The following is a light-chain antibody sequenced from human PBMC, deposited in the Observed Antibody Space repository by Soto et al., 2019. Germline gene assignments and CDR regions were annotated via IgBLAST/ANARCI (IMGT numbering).Light chain of an antibody. CDR1: SSDVGSYNY. J-gene: IGLJ2*01. Sequence: QSALTQPRSVSGSPGQSLTISCTGASSDVGSYNYVSWYQQYPGKAPKVLIYDVNQRPSGVPDRFSGSKSGNTASLSISGLQAADEADDYCCSYAGNNILVCGGGTKLTVL. CDR2: DVN. CDR3: CSYAGNNILV. V-gene: IGLV2-11*01.